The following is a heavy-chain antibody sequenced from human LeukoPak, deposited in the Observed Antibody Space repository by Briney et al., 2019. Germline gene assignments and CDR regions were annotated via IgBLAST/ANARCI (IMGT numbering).Heavy chain of an antibody. CDR1: GFSVRDYA. CDR2: MSYEETYK. D-gene: IGHD3-3*01. J-gene: IGHJ5*02. CDR3: ARDFGVIRRS. V-gene: IGHV3-30-3*01. Sequence: GGSLRLSCAASGFSVRDYAMHWVRQAPGKGLERVAVMSYEETYKNYAEAVKGRFTISRDDSKNTLFLQMSSLRPEDTAVYYCARDFGVIRRSWGQGTLVSVSS.